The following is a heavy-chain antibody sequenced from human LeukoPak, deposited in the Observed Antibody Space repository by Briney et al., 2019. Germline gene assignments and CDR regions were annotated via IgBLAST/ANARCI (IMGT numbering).Heavy chain of an antibody. CDR3: ARSSESYDSSGYYSYYFDY. Sequence: PSETLSLTCTVSGGSISSYYWSWIRQPAGKGLEWIGRIYTSGSTNYNPSLKSRVTMSVDTSKNQFSLKLRSVTASDTAVYYCARSSESYDSSGYYSYYFDYWGQGTLVTVSS. CDR1: GGSISSYY. V-gene: IGHV4-4*07. J-gene: IGHJ4*02. CDR2: IYTSGST. D-gene: IGHD3-22*01.